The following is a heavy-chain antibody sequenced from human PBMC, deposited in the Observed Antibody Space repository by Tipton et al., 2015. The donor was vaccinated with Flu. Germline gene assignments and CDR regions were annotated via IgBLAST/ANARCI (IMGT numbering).Heavy chain of an antibody. CDR1: GFTFSSYS. CDR2: ISSSSSYI. Sequence: SLRLSCAASGFTFSSYSMNWVRQAPGKGLEWVSSISSSSSYIYYADSVKGRFTISRDNAKNSLYLQMNSLRAEDTAVYYCAGGGSRDGYNLVGAFDIWGQGTMVTVSP. J-gene: IGHJ3*02. CDR3: AGGGSRDGYNLVGAFDI. V-gene: IGHV3-21*01. D-gene: IGHD5-24*01.